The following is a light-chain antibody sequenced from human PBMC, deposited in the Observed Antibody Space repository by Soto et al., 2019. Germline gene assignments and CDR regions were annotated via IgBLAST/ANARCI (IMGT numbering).Light chain of an antibody. J-gene: IGLJ1*01. V-gene: IGLV2-14*01. Sequence: QSVLTQAASVSGSPGQSITISGTGTSSDVGGYNYVSWYQQFPGKVPKLLIYNVSNRPSGVSNRFSGSKSGNTASLTISGLQAEDEADYFCTSSTSGSLYVFGTGTKVTVL. CDR3: TSSTSGSLYV. CDR1: SSDVGGYNY. CDR2: NVS.